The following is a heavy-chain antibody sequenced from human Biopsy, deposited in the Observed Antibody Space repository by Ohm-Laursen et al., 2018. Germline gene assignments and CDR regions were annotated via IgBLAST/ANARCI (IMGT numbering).Heavy chain of an antibody. CDR2: VVVRGGNT. V-gene: IGHV1-58*02. CDR3: ASRPNCGGDCSSGFDY. J-gene: IGHJ4*02. CDR1: GFTFTRSA. Sequence: SVKVSCKASGFTFTRSAMQWVRQARGQRLEWIGWVVVRGGNTNYAQKFQERVTITRDMSTSTAYMELSSLRSEDTAVYYCASRPNCGGDCSSGFDYWGQGTLVTVSS. D-gene: IGHD2-21*02.